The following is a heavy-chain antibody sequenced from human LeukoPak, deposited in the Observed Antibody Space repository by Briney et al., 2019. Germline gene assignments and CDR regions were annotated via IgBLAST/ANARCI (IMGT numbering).Heavy chain of an antibody. CDR3: ARMSYPHAWGSPPSYFDS. CDR2: IGDTGGST. Sequence: PGGSLRLSCAASGFTFSSYNMHWFRQAPGKGPEWVSGIGDTGGSTYYADSVKGRFTISRDNSENTVYLQMNNLRAEDTAIYYCARMSYPHAWGSPPSYFDSWGQGTLVTVSS. V-gene: IGHV3-23*01. J-gene: IGHJ4*02. D-gene: IGHD3-16*01. CDR1: GFTFSSYN.